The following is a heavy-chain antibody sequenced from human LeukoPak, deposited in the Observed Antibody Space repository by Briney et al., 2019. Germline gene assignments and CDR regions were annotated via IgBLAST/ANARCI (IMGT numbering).Heavy chain of an antibody. J-gene: IGHJ3*02. CDR1: GFTFSSYG. CDR2: ISHDGSNE. Sequence: GRSLRLSCAASGFTFSSYGIHWVRQAPGKGLEWVAVISHDGSNEYYTDSVKGRFTTSRDNSKNTLYLQMNSLRGEDTAIYYCAKVTPYTGGHRIFDIWGQGTMVTVSS. D-gene: IGHD7-27*01. V-gene: IGHV3-30*18. CDR3: AKVTPYTGGHRIFDI.